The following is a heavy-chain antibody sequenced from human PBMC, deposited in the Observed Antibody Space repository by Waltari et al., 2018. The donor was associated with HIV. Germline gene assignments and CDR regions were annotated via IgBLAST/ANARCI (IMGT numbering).Heavy chain of an antibody. V-gene: IGHV3-21*01. CDR1: GITFSGPT. J-gene: IGHJ4*02. D-gene: IGHD5-12*01. CDR2: ISSSGTYI. CDR3: AKVDTHGYLPYN. Sequence: EVQLVESGGGLVKPGGSLRLPCAASGITFSGPTMNWVRQAPGKGLEWVSSISSSGTYIYYVDSVQGRFTISRDNAKNSLYLQMNSLRVEDTAIYYCAKVDTHGYLPYNWGQGTLVTVSS.